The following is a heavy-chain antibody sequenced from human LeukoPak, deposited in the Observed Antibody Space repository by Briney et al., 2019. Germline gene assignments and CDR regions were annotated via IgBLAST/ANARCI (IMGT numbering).Heavy chain of an antibody. CDR2: IYSGST. CDR3: ARRAGAYSHPYDH. D-gene: IGHD4/OR15-4a*01. CDR1: GFTFSSYR. J-gene: IGHJ4*02. Sequence: GGSLRLSCAASGFTFSSYRMSWVRQAPGKGLEWVSFIYSGSTHYSDSVKGRFTISRDNSKNTLYLQMNSLRAEDTAVYYCARRAGAYSHPYDHWGQGTLVTVSS. V-gene: IGHV3-53*01.